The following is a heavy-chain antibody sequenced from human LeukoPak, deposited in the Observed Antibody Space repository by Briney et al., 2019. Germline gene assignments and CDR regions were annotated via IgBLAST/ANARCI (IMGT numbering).Heavy chain of an antibody. CDR2: IYPGGSIT. V-gene: IGHV5-51*01. J-gene: IGHJ5*02. CDR1: GNSFSNYW. D-gene: IGHD5-18*01. CDR3: ACRTYSSTWSDP. Sequence: GESLKISCKGFGNSFSNYWIGWVRQMPGKGLEWMGIIYPGGSITHYSPAFQGQVSISVDKSISTAYLQWSSLKAWDTAMYYCACRTYSSTWSDPWGQGTLVTVSS.